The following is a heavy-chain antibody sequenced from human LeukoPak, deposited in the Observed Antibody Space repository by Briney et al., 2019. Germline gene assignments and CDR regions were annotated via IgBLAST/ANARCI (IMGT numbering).Heavy chain of an antibody. CDR3: AKDPQYQLTKYYFDY. Sequence: GGSLRLSCAASGFTLSNYGMHWVRQAPGKGLEWVALIRYDGTSKNYAASVKGRFTISRDNSKNTLYLQMNSLRAEDTAVYYCAKDPQYQLTKYYFDYWGQGTLVTVSS. D-gene: IGHD2-2*01. J-gene: IGHJ4*02. CDR2: IRYDGTSK. V-gene: IGHV3-30*02. CDR1: GFTLSNYG.